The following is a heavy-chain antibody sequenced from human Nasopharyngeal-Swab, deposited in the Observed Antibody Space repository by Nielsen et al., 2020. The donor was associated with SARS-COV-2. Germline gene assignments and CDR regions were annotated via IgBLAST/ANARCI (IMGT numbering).Heavy chain of an antibody. Sequence: GRQAPGEGVEWVSSISSSSSYIYYADSVKGRFTISRDNAKNSLYLQMNSLRAEDTAVYYCARPSTDFWSGNGAFDIWGQGTMVTVSS. J-gene: IGHJ3*02. D-gene: IGHD3-3*01. V-gene: IGHV3-21*01. CDR2: ISSSSSYI. CDR3: ARPSTDFWSGNGAFDI.